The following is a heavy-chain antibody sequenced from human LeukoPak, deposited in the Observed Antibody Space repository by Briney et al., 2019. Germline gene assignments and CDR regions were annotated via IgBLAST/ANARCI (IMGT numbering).Heavy chain of an antibody. V-gene: IGHV3-11*01. Sequence: GGSLRLSCAASGFTFSDYYMSWIRQAPGKGLEWVSYISSSGSTIYYADSVKGRFTISRDNAKNSLYLQMNSLRAEDTAVYYCARTLSYYDFWSGYYSNDAFDIWGQGTMVTVSS. CDR1: GFTFSDYY. CDR3: ARTLSYYDFWSGYYSNDAFDI. J-gene: IGHJ3*02. D-gene: IGHD3-3*01. CDR2: ISSSGSTI.